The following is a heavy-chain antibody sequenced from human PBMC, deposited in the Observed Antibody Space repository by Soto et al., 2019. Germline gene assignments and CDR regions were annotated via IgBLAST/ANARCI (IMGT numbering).Heavy chain of an antibody. D-gene: IGHD2-15*01. V-gene: IGHV5-10-1*01. Sequence: PXESLKLSCKCSGNSCTNYWSNLVLQMPGKGLEWMGRIDPDDSYTNYSPSFQGHVTISVDKSISTAYLQWSSLQASDTAIYYCARLPNTTYCSGSTCSGYWGQGTLVTVPS. J-gene: IGHJ4*02. CDR1: GNSCTNYW. CDR2: IDPDDSYT. CDR3: ARLPNTTYCSGSTCSGY.